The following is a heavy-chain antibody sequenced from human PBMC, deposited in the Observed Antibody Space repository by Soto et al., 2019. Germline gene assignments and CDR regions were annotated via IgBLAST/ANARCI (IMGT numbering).Heavy chain of an antibody. CDR1: GGSISSGGYY. CDR3: ARGRTSSPTPGDY. Sequence: TSETLSLTCTVSGGSISSGGYYWSWIRQHPGKGLEWIGYIYYSGSTYYNPSLKSRVTISVDTSKNQFSLKLSSVTAADTAVYYCARGRTSSPTPGDYWSQGTLVTVSS. J-gene: IGHJ4*02. CDR2: IYYSGST. V-gene: IGHV4-31*03. D-gene: IGHD2-2*01.